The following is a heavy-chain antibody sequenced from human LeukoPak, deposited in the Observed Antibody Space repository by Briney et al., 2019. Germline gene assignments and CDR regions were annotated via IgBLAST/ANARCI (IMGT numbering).Heavy chain of an antibody. CDR3: ARLTRSGAVAGTGPFLDY. CDR2: INPNSGGT. J-gene: IGHJ4*02. CDR1: GYTFTGYY. Sequence: ASVKASCKASGYTFTGYYMHWVRQAPGQGLEWMGWINPNSGGTNYAQKFQGGVTMTRDTSISTAYMELSRLRSDDTAVYYCARLTRSGAVAGTGPFLDYWGQGTLVTVSS. D-gene: IGHD6-19*01. V-gene: IGHV1-2*02.